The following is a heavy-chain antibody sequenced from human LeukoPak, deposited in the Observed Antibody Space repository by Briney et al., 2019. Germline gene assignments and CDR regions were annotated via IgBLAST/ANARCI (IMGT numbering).Heavy chain of an antibody. V-gene: IGHV3-7*01. CDR1: GFTFSSYW. CDR3: ARERGGYCSSTNCRGSFDY. Sequence: PGGSLRLSCAASGFTFSSYWMSWVRQATGKGLEWVANINQDESEKYYVGSVKGRFTISRDKEKNSLYLQMNSRRAEDTAVYYCARERGGYCSSTNCRGSFDYWGQGTLVTVSS. J-gene: IGHJ4*02. D-gene: IGHD2-2*01. CDR2: INQDESEK.